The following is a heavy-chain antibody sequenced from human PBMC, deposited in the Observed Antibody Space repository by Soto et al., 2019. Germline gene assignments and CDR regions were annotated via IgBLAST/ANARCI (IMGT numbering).Heavy chain of an antibody. D-gene: IGHD2-21*02. CDR1: GFNVNSDY. CDR3: TRDGRGLGRLSLFEY. CDR2: IYSGETT. Sequence: XGSLRLSCSASGFNVNSDYMNWVRQTPGKGLEWVASIYSGETTYYADSVRGRFTISSDKSKNTLYFQLSSLRIEDTAVYYCTRDGRGLGRLSLFEYWGQGVLVTVSS. V-gene: IGHV3-53*01. J-gene: IGHJ4*02.